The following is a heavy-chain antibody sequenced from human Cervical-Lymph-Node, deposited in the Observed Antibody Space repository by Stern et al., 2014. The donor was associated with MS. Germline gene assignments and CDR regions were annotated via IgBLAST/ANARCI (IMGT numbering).Heavy chain of an antibody. V-gene: IGHV2-5*02. CDR2: IYWDDDK. CDR1: GFSLSTSGVG. Sequence: QITLKESGPTLVKPTQTLTLTCTFSGFSLSTSGVGVGWIRQPPGKALEWLALIYWDDDKRYSPSLKSSLTITKHPPKNQVALTMPNMDPVDTATYYCAHAESGYYWSPFDYWGQGTLVTVSS. D-gene: IGHD3-22*01. J-gene: IGHJ4*02. CDR3: AHAESGYYWSPFDY.